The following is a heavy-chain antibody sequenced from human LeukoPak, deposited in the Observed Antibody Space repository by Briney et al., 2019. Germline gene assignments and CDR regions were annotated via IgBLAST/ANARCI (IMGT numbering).Heavy chain of an antibody. CDR3: ARERVSIFGVVHYYFVDV. CDR1: GYTFTDYY. V-gene: IGHV1-2*02. CDR2: INPSSDVS. Sequence: ASVKVSCKASGYTFTDYYLHWVRQAPGQGLEWMGWINPSSDVSNYAQKFRGRVTMTRDTSFSTAYMELSRLRSDDTAMYYCARERVSIFGVVHYYFVDVWGKGTTVTVSS. D-gene: IGHD3-3*01. J-gene: IGHJ6*03.